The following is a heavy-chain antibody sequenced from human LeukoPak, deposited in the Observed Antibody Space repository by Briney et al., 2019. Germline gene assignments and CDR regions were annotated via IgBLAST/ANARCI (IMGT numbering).Heavy chain of an antibody. V-gene: IGHV4-61*08. D-gene: IGHD6-19*01. Sequence: SETLSLTCTVSGGSVSTIDYYWGWIRQPPGKGLEWIGYIYYSGSTNYNPSLKSRVTISVDTSKNQFSPKLSSVTAADTAVCYCARVGAVAGPDYWGQGTLVTVSS. CDR2: IYYSGST. J-gene: IGHJ4*02. CDR1: GGSVSTIDYY. CDR3: ARVGAVAGPDY.